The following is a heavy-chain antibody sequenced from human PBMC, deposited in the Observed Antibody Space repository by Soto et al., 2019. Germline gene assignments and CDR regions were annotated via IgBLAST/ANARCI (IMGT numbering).Heavy chain of an antibody. V-gene: IGHV4-34*01. J-gene: IGHJ4*02. D-gene: IGHD2-2*01. Sequence: SETLSLTCAVYGGSFSGYYWSWIRQPPGKGLEWIGEINHSGSTNYNPCYKSRVTISVDPSNNQFSLRLSSVTAADTAVYYCARGTSIVVVPAAIIRDYGGQGTLVTVS. CDR1: GGSFSGYY. CDR2: INHSGST. CDR3: ARGTSIVVVPAAIIRDY.